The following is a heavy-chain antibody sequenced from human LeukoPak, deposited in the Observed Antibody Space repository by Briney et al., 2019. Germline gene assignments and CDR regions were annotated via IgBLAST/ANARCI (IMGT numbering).Heavy chain of an antibody. Sequence: SQTLSLTCTVSGGSISSGDYHWNWIRQSPGKGLEWIGFIHDSGSTYYNPSLKSRLTISVDMSKNQFSLKLNSMTAADTAVYYCAKAYSGSSGVFDYWGQGALVTVSS. CDR1: GGSISSGDYH. J-gene: IGHJ4*02. CDR3: AKAYSGSSGVFDY. D-gene: IGHD2-15*01. CDR2: IHDSGST. V-gene: IGHV4-30-4*01.